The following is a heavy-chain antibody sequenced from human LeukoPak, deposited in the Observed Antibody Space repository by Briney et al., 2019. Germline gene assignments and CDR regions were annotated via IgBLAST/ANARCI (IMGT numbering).Heavy chain of an antibody. V-gene: IGHV4-59*01. Sequence: SETLSLTCTVSGGSISSYYWSWIRQPPGKGLEWIGYIYYSGSTNYNPSLKSRVTISVDTSKNQFSLKLSSVTAADTAVYYCARGTDILTGSIPMGYFDLWGRGILVTVSS. CDR3: ARGTDILTGSIPMGYFDL. CDR2: IYYSGST. CDR1: GGSISSYY. D-gene: IGHD3-9*01. J-gene: IGHJ2*01.